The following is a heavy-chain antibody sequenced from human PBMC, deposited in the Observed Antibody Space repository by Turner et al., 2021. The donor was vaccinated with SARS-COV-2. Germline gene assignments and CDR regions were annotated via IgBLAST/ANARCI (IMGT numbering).Heavy chain of an antibody. J-gene: IGHJ5*02. CDR3: AKRGHCSSIACLLES. V-gene: IGHV3-23*01. Sequence: EVQLLESGGGLVQPGESLRLSCAASGFTFSTYAMSWVRQAPGKGLEWVSIISGSGTTIYDAESVKGRFTISRDNSKNTVYLQMNSLRAEDTALYYCAKRGHCSSIACLLESWGQGTLVTVSS. CDR1: GFTFSTYA. CDR2: ISGSGTTI. D-gene: IGHD2-2*01.